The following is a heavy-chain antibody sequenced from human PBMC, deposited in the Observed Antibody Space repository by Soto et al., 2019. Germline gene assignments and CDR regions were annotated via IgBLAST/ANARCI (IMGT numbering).Heavy chain of an antibody. D-gene: IGHD5-18*01. J-gene: IGHJ6*04. CDR3: ARDRGRYSYGYVYSGMDV. CDR2: ISAYNGNT. CDR1: VYTFTSYL. V-gene: IGHV1-18*04. Sequence: ASVKVSCKASVYTFTSYLSGWVRQTPGQGLEWMGWISAYNGNTNYAQKLQGRVTMTTDTSTSTAYMELRSLRSDDTAVYYCARDRGRYSYGYVYSGMDVWGKGTTVTVSS.